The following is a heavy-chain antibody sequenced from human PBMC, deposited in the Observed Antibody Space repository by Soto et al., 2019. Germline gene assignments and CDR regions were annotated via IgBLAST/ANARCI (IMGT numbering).Heavy chain of an antibody. CDR3: AKDYDILTGYYSDYFDY. CDR2: ISYDGSNK. V-gene: IGHV3-30*18. J-gene: IGHJ4*02. CDR1: GFTFSSYG. D-gene: IGHD3-9*01. Sequence: GGSLRLSCAASGFTFSSYGMHWVRQAPGKGLEWVAVISYDGSNKYYADSVKGRFTISRDNSKNTLYLQMNSLRAEDTAVYYCAKDYDILTGYYSDYFDYWGQGTLVTVSS.